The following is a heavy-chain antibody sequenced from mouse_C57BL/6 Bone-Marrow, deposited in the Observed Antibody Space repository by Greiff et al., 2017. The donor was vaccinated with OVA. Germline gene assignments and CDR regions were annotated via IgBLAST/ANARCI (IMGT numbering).Heavy chain of an antibody. D-gene: IGHD2-12*01. V-gene: IGHV5-9-1*02. Sequence: EVKLVESGAGLVKPGGSLKLSCAASGYSFTSYAMSWVRQTSGKRLEWVAFISTGGDSINYEETVKGRFTISRDNAWNTLYLQMSSLKSEDTAMYYCTRGVKSWFAYWGQGTLVTVSA. CDR2: ISTGGDSI. J-gene: IGHJ3*01. CDR1: GYSFTSYA. CDR3: TRGVKSWFAY.